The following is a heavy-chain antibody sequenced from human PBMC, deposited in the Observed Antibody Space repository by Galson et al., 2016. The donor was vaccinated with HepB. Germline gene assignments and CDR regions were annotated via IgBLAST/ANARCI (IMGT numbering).Heavy chain of an antibody. V-gene: IGHV3-23*01. D-gene: IGHD3-3*01. CDR3: ATDRRSIFGAVTEYFQH. J-gene: IGHJ1*01. Sequence: SLRLSCAASGFIFSNYKMSWVRQAPGKGLEWVSTISSNGVSTYYANSVKGRFTISRDNSKNTLYLQMNSLRAEDTAVYYCATDRRSIFGAVTEYFQHWGQGTLVTVSS. CDR1: GFIFSNYK. CDR2: ISSNGVST.